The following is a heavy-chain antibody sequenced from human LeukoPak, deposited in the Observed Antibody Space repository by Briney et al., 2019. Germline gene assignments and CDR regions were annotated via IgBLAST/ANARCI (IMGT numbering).Heavy chain of an antibody. J-gene: IGHJ6*02. CDR1: GGTFSSYA. V-gene: IGHV1-69*04. CDR2: IIPILGIA. Sequence: ASVKVSCKASGGTFSSYAISWVRQAPGQGLEWMGRIIPILGIANYAQKFQGRVTITADKSTSTAYMELSSLRSEDTAVYYCAGESFGVNYYYGMDVWGQGTTVTVSS. CDR3: AGESFGVNYYYGMDV. D-gene: IGHD3-10*01.